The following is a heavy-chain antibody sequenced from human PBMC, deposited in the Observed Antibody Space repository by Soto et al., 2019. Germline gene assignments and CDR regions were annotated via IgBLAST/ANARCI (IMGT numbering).Heavy chain of an antibody. J-gene: IGHJ2*01. Sequence: QVQLVQSGAEVKKPGASVKVSCKASGYTFTSYDINWVRQATGQGLEWMGWMNPNSGNTGYAQKFQGRVTMTSNTSISTAYMELSSLIAEDTAVYYCVRRGFSSSWGYWYFDLWGRGTLVTVSS. V-gene: IGHV1-8*01. CDR2: MNPNSGNT. CDR1: GYTFTSYD. D-gene: IGHD6-13*01. CDR3: VRRGFSSSWGYWYFDL.